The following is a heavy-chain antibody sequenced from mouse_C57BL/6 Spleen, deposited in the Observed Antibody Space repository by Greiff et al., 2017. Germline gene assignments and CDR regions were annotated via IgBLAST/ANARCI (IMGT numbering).Heavy chain of an antibody. CDR1: GYTFTSYW. CDR3: ARLFDGYYNDY. V-gene: IGHV1-59*01. J-gene: IGHJ2*01. CDR2: IDPSDSYT. Sequence: QQPGAELVRPGTSVKLSCKASGYTFTSYWMHWVKQRPGQGLEWIGVIDPSDSYTNYNQKFNGKATLTVDTSSSTAYMQLSSLTSEDSAVYYCARLFDGYYNDYWGQGTTLTVSS. D-gene: IGHD2-3*01.